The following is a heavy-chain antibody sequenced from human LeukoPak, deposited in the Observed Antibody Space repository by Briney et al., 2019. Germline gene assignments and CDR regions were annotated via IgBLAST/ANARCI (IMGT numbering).Heavy chain of an antibody. CDR1: GFTFSSYS. D-gene: IGHD3-10*01. J-gene: IGHJ4*02. CDR2: ISSNGGST. CDR3: ARESLWFGDRTLLTAYYFDY. Sequence: GGSLRLSCAASGFTFSSYSMNWVRQAPGKGLEYVSAISSNGGSTYYANSVKGRFTISRDNSKNTLYLQMGSLRAEDMAVYYCARESLWFGDRTLLTAYYFDYWGQGTLVTVSS. V-gene: IGHV3-64*01.